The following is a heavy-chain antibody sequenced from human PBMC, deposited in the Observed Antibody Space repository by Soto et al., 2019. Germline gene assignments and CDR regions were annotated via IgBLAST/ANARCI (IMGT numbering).Heavy chain of an antibody. Sequence: EVHLLESGGGLVQPGGSLRLSCAASGFTFSIYPMIWVRQAPGKGLEWVSLISGSAYSTYYADSVKGRFTISRDNAKNTLYLQMNSLRAEDTAVYYCAKDSSGSRYYYYYMDVWGQGTTVTVSS. CDR3: AKDSSGSRYYYYYMDV. CDR1: GFTFSIYP. CDR2: ISGSAYST. V-gene: IGHV3-23*01. J-gene: IGHJ6*02. D-gene: IGHD3-22*01.